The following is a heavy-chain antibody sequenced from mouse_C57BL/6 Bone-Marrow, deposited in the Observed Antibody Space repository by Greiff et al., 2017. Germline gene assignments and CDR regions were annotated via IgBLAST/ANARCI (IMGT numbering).Heavy chain of an antibody. D-gene: IGHD2-2*01. CDR2: IYPRSGST. CDR1: GYTFTSYG. V-gene: IGHV1-81*01. CDR3: AIYYGDDAARCSF. J-gene: IGHJ3*01. Sequence: VQRVESGAELVRPGASVKLSCKASGYTFTSYGISWVKQRTGQGLEWIGEIYPRSGSTYYNEKFKGKATLTADKSSSTTYMELRSRTSEDSAVYFCAIYYGDDAARCSFWGRGTLVTVSA.